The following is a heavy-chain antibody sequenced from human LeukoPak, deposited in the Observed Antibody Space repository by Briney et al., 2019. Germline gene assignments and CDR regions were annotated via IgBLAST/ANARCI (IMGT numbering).Heavy chain of an antibody. CDR3: ASQSGYCSSTSCHGWFDP. V-gene: IGHV3-74*01. Sequence: QPGGSLRLSCAASGFTFSNYWVHWVRQGPGEGLVWVSRINSDGSSRNYADSVKGLFTISRDNAKNTLYLQMNSLRAEDTAVHYCASQSGYCSSTSCHGWFDPWGQGTLVTVSS. J-gene: IGHJ5*02. D-gene: IGHD2-2*01. CDR2: INSDGSSR. CDR1: GFTFSNYW.